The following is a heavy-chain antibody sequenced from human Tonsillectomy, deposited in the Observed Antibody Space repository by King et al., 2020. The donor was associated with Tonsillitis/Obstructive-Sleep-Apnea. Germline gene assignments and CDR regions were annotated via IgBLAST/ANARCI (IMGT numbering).Heavy chain of an antibody. CDR2: INHSGST. V-gene: IGHV4-34*01. CDR3: ARGKLSNSYYYMDV. J-gene: IGHJ6*03. CDR1: GGSFSGHF. D-gene: IGHD4-23*01. Sequence: VQLQQWGAGLLKPSETLSLTCGVYGGSFSGHFWSWIRQPPGKGLGWIGEINHSGSTKNKPSLKSRVTISLDMSKSQFSLSLSSVTAADTALYYCARGKLSNSYYYMDVWGRGTAVTVSS.